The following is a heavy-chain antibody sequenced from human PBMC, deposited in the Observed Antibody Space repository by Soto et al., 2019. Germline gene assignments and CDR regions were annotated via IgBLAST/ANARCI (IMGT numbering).Heavy chain of an antibody. CDR3: ARDDEGGSYCDLGY. D-gene: IGHD3-10*01. CDR2: ILHDGNNK. CDR1: GFTFSNYI. Sequence: QVQLVESGGGVVQPGRSLRLSCAASGFTFSNYIMHWVRQAPGKGLEWVAIILHDGNNKYYADSVKGRFTISRDNSKNTLYLQMNSLRNADTAIYYCARDDEGGSYCDLGYWGQGTLVTVSS. V-gene: IGHV3-30-3*01. J-gene: IGHJ4*02.